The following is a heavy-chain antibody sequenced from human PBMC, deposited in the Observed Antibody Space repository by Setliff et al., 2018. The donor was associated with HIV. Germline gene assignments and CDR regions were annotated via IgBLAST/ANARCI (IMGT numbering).Heavy chain of an antibody. CDR2: IYSGGDT. D-gene: IGHD3-10*01. J-gene: IGHJ4*02. CDR1: GFTFNSYW. Sequence: PGGSLRLSCAASGFTFNSYWMTWVRQAPGKGLEWVSTIYSGGDTYHADSVKGRVTLSRDNSKNTLYLQMNSLRPEGTAVYYCARVRLYNNALDYWGQGTLVTVSS. V-gene: IGHV3-66*02. CDR3: ARVRLYNNALDY.